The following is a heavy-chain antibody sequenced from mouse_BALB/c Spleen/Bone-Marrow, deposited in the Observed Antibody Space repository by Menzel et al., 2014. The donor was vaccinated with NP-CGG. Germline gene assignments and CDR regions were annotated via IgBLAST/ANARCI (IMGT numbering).Heavy chain of an antibody. D-gene: IGHD2-3*01. CDR2: IDPANGNT. Sequence: EVQLVESGAELVKPGASVKLSCTASGFNIKDTYMHWVKQRPEQGLEWIGRIDPANGNTKYDPKFQGKATITADTSSNTAYLRLSSLTSEDTAVYYCARWLLPYGLDYWGQGTSVTVPS. CDR1: GFNIKDTY. J-gene: IGHJ4*01. CDR3: ARWLLPYGLDY. V-gene: IGHV14-3*02.